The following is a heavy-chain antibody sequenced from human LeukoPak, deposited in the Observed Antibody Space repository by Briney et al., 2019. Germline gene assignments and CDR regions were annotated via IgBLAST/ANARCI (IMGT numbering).Heavy chain of an antibody. V-gene: IGHV1-8*01. CDR3: ASAALVNTNWYYFDY. CDR2: MNPNSGNT. J-gene: IGHJ4*02. D-gene: IGHD1-1*01. CDR1: GYTFISYD. Sequence: GASVKVSCKASGYTFISYDINWVRQATGQGLEWMGWMNPNSGNTGYAQKFQGRVTMTRNTSISTAYMELSSLRSEDTAVCYCASAALVNTNWYYFDYWGQGTLVTVSS.